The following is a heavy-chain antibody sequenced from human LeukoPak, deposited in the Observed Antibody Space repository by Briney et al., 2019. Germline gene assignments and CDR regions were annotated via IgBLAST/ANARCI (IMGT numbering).Heavy chain of an antibody. CDR2: ISWNSGSI. CDR1: GFTFDDYA. CDR3: ARDLEHGDYVGDY. D-gene: IGHD4-17*01. V-gene: IGHV3-9*01. Sequence: GRSLRLSCAASGFTFDDYAMHWVRQAPGKGLEWVSGISWNSGSIGYADSVKGRFTISRDNAKNSLYLQMNSLRAEDTAVYYCARDLEHGDYVGDYWGQGTLVTVSS. J-gene: IGHJ4*02.